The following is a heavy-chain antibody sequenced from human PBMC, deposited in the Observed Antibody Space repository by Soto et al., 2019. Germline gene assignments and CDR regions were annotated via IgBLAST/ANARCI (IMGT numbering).Heavy chain of an antibody. V-gene: IGHV4-4*07. D-gene: IGHD2-15*01. CDR3: ARDGGYCSGGSCYSHYYYAMDV. CDR2: IYTSEST. CDR1: GGSITSFY. J-gene: IGHJ6*02. Sequence: SETLSISCTVSGGSITSFYWSGIRQTAGKGLEWIGRIYTSESTNYNPSLRSRVTMSVDTSKNQFSLNLNSVTAADTAVYYCARDGGYCSGGSCYSHYYYAMDVWGQGTTVTVSS.